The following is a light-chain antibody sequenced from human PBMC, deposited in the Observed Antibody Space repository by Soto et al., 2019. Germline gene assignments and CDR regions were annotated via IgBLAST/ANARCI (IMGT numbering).Light chain of an antibody. CDR1: QSISSY. CDR3: QQSYSTPYT. V-gene: IGKV1-39*01. J-gene: IGKJ2*01. Sequence: DIQMTQSPSSLSASVGDRVTITCRASQSISSYLNWYQQKPGKAPKLLIYAASSLQSGVPSRFSGSGSGTDFTLTISXLQPEDFATYYCQQSYSTPYTFGQGT. CDR2: AAS.